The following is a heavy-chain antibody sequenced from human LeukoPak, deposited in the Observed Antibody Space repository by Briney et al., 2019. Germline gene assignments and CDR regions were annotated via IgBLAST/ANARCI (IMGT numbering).Heavy chain of an antibody. CDR1: GFTFSSYT. D-gene: IGHD2-15*01. J-gene: IGHJ4*02. V-gene: IGHV3-23*01. CDR3: TKNVPGRAIDY. CDR2: ITTSDGNT. Sequence: GGSLRLSCAASGFTFSSYTMSWVRQAPGKGLEWVSTITTSDGNTYYADSVKGRFTVSRDNSKNTLSLQMSSLRAEDTATYYCTKNVPGRAIDYWGQGTLVTVSS.